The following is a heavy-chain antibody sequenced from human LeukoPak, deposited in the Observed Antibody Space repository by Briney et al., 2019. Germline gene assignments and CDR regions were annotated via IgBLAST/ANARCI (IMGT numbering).Heavy chain of an antibody. D-gene: IGHD2-2*01. V-gene: IGHV1-69*05. J-gene: IGHJ6*03. CDR2: IIPISGTA. CDR1: GGTFSSHA. CDR3: ARGLQYQLLKALGYYYMDV. Sequence: SVKVSCKASGGTFSSHAIAWVRQAPGQGPEWMGGIIPISGTANYAQKFQGRVTISTDESTSTAYMELTSLTSDDTAAYYCARGLQYQLLKALGYYYMDVWGGGTTVTVSS.